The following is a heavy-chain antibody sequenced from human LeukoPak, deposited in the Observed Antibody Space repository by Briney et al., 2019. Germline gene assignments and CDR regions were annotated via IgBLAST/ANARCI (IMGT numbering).Heavy chain of an antibody. CDR2: GGSGGST. CDR1: GFIFSSCA. J-gene: IGHJ6*03. Sequence: GGFLRLSCAASGFIFSSCAMSWVRQAPGKGLEWVSYGGSGGSTYYADSVKGRFTVSRDNSKSTLYLQMNSLTAEDTAVYYCAKMRGQYYHSYYMDAWGKGTTVTVSS. V-gene: IGHV3-23*01. CDR3: AKMRGQYYHSYYMDA.